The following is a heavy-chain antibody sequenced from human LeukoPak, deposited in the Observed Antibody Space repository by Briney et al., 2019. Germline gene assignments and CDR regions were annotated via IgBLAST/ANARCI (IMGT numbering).Heavy chain of an antibody. Sequence: GGSLRPSCAAFGFTVSSNYMSWVRQAPGKGLEWVSAIYNDGSTYYADSVKGRFTISRDNSKNTLYLHMNSLRAEDTAVYYCARDRPFGGVLDFDYWGQGTLVTVSS. J-gene: IGHJ4*02. CDR3: ARDRPFGGVLDFDY. CDR2: IYNDGST. V-gene: IGHV3-66*01. D-gene: IGHD3-16*01. CDR1: GFTVSSNY.